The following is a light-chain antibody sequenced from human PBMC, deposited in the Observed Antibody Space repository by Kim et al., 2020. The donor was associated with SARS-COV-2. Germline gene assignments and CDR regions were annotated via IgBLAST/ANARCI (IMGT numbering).Light chain of an antibody. CDR2: EVT. J-gene: IGLJ2*01. CDR3: SSYTSSSTLV. V-gene: IGLV2-14*01. CDR1: SSDVGGYNY. Sequence: GQSITISCTGTSSDVGGYNYVSWYQQHPGKAPKLMIYEVTKRPSGVSNRFTGSKSGNTAALTISGLQAEDEADYYCSSYTSSSTLVFGGGTQLTV.